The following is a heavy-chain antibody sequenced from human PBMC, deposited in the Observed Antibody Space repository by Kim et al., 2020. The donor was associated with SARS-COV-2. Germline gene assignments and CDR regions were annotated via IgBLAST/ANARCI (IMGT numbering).Heavy chain of an antibody. CDR1: GYTFTSYG. J-gene: IGHJ6*02. D-gene: IGHD6-13*01. Sequence: ASVKVSCKASGYTFTSYGISWVRQAPGQGLEWMRWISAYNGNTNYAQKLQGRVTMTTDTSTSTAYMELRSLRSDDTAVYYCARDQGYSSSWFESFYYYYYGMDVWGQGTTVTVSS. CDR2: ISAYNGNT. V-gene: IGHV1-18*01. CDR3: ARDQGYSSSWFESFYYYYYGMDV.